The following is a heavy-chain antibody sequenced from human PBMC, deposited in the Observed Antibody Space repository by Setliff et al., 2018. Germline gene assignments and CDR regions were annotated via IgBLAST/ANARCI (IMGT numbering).Heavy chain of an antibody. CDR1: GGSFSSHY. J-gene: IGHJ4*02. CDR3: ASFPVGLVRGVIINYFDY. Sequence: KTSETLSLTCAVYGGSFSSHYWSWIRQSPGKGLEWIGEINDSGNTNYNPSLKSRVTISIDTSKMQLSLELRSVTAADTAVYYCASFPVGLVRGVIINYFDYWGQGTLVTVSS. V-gene: IGHV4-34*01. D-gene: IGHD3-10*01. CDR2: INDSGNT.